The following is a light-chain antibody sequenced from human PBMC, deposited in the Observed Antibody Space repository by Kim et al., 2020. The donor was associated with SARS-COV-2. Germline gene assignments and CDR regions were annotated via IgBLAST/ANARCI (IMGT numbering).Light chain of an antibody. CDR1: SGSIASNY. Sequence: NFMLTQPHSVSESPGKTVTISCTRSSGSIASNYVQWYQQRPGSAPTTVICEDNQRPSGVPDRFSGSIDSSSNSASLTISRLKTEDEADYYCQSYDSSNHGVFGGGTQLTVL. J-gene: IGLJ3*02. CDR3: QSYDSSNHGV. V-gene: IGLV6-57*04. CDR2: EDN.